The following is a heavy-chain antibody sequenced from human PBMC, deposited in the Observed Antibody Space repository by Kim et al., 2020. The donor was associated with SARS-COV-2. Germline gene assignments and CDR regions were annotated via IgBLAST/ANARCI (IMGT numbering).Heavy chain of an antibody. V-gene: IGHV3-21*01. CDR3: AREGGGSSGWSWFDP. CDR1: GFTFSSYS. D-gene: IGHD6-19*01. J-gene: IGHJ5*02. Sequence: GGSLRLSCAASGFTFSSYSMNWVRQAPAKGLEWVSSISSSSSYINYADSVKGRFTISRDNAKNSLYLQMNSLRAEDTAVYYCAREGGGSSGWSWFDPWG. CDR2: ISSSSSYI.